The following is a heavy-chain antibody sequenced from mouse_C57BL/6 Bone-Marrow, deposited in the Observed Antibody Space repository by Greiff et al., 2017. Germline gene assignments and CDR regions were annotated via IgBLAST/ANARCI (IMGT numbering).Heavy chain of an antibody. CDR1: GYTFTDYE. V-gene: IGHV1-15*01. CDR3: TRGYGNYYFDY. CDR2: IDPETGGT. Sequence: VKLQQSGAELVRPGASVTLSCKASGYTFTDYEMHWVKQTPVHGLEWIGAIDPETGGTAYNQKFKGKAILTADKSSSTAYMELRSLTSEDSAVYYCTRGYGNYYFDYWGQGTTLTVSS. D-gene: IGHD2-1*01. J-gene: IGHJ2*01.